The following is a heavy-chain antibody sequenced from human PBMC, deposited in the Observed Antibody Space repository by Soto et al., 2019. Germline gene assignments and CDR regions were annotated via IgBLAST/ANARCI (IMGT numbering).Heavy chain of an antibody. CDR2: IYYDGGT. CDR3: ARVLPGIAAAYDAFEV. V-gene: IGHV4-61*01. J-gene: IGHJ3*01. D-gene: IGHD6-13*01. Sequence: ETLSLTCTVSGDSVISATYYWSWIRQPPGKGLEWIGYIYYDGGTTYNSSLKSRVTISTDTSRSQLSLQLTSATPADTAVYYCARVLPGIAAAYDAFEVWGQVTMVTVSS. CDR1: GDSVISATYY.